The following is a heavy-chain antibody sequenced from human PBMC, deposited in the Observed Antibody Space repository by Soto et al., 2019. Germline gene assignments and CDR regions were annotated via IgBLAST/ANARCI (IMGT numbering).Heavy chain of an antibody. CDR2: IKYSGTT. CDR1: GGSISSSRCH. J-gene: IGHJ6*02. Sequence: SETLSLTCTVSGGSISSSRCHWGWIRQPPGKGLEWIASIKYSGTTFYNPSLKSRVTLSVDTSKNQLALKLSSVTAADTAVYYCARVNYGNYYSYYGLDVWGQGTTVTVSS. D-gene: IGHD4-17*01. V-gene: IGHV4-39*06. CDR3: ARVNYGNYYSYYGLDV.